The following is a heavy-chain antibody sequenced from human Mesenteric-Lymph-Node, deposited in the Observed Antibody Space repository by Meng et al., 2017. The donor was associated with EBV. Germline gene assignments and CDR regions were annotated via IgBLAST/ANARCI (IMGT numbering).Heavy chain of an antibody. CDR3: ARGPGDYASGTYYFYK. CDR2: INHSGSN. J-gene: IGHJ4*02. D-gene: IGHD3-10*01. Sequence: QVQLTHWGPGMLKPADSRSLTCAVYGGSLNAYSWTWIRQAPGKGLEWIGEINHSGSNNYHPSLKSRVPMAVDTSKNQFALKLASVTAADTAVYYCARGPGDYASGTYYFYKWGQGTLVTVSS. V-gene: IGHV4-34*02. CDR1: GGSLNAYS.